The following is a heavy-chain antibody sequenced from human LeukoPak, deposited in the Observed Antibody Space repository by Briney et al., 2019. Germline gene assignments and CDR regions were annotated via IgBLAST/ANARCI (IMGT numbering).Heavy chain of an antibody. Sequence: SETLSLTCTFSGGSISSFYWSWIRQPPGKGLEWIGYIYYSRSTNYNSSLKSRVTISVDTSKNQFSLKLSSVTAADTAVYYCARDYRGSFDPWGQGTLVTVSS. J-gene: IGHJ5*02. CDR1: GGSISSFY. CDR2: IYYSRST. CDR3: ARDYRGSFDP. V-gene: IGHV4-59*01. D-gene: IGHD1-26*01.